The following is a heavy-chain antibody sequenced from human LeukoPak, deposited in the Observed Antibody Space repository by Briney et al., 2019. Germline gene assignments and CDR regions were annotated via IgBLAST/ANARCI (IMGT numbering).Heavy chain of an antibody. CDR3: ARDLGSSWYLY. Sequence: PGGSLRLSCAAYGFTFSSYSLNWVRQAPRKGLEWVSYISSSSSTIYYADSVKGRFTISRDNAKNSLYLQMNSLRAEDTAVYYCARDLGSSWYLYWGQGTLVTVSS. D-gene: IGHD6-13*01. CDR1: GFTFSSYS. CDR2: ISSSSSTI. V-gene: IGHV3-48*01. J-gene: IGHJ4*02.